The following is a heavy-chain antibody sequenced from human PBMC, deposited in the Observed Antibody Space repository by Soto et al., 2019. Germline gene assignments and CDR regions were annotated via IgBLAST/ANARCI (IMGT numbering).Heavy chain of an antibody. Sequence: QVQLVQSGAEVKKPGASVKVSCKASGYTFTSYGISWVRQAPGQGLEWMGWISAYNGNTKYAQKLQGRVTMTNDTSSSTAYMELRSLRSDDTAVYYCVVAAQPYYFDFWGQGTLVTVSS. CDR1: GYTFTSYG. CDR2: ISAYNGNT. V-gene: IGHV1-18*01. D-gene: IGHD2-15*01. CDR3: VVAAQPYYFDF. J-gene: IGHJ4*02.